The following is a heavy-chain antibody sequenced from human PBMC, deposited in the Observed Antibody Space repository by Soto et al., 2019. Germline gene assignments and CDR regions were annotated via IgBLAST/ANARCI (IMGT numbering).Heavy chain of an antibody. Sequence: EVQLVESGGGLVHPGGSLRLSCTTSGFIFGDYAMSWFRQAPGKGLEWVGFIAAKAYGGATEYAESVKGRFIISRDDSDSIAYLQMPSLRTEDTVVYYCARARSDFWGQGTLVTVSS. J-gene: IGHJ4*02. V-gene: IGHV3-49*03. CDR1: GFIFGDYA. CDR2: IAAKAYGGAT. CDR3: ARARSDF.